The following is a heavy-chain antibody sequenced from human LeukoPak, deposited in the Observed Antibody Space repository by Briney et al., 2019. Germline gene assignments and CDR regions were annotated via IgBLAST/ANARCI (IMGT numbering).Heavy chain of an antibody. D-gene: IGHD4-17*01. J-gene: IGHJ6*03. CDR1: GVSTGSQNFY. CDR3: ARLRDYGNLFFYFYMDV. V-gene: IGHV4-39*02. Sequence: SETLSLTCSVSGVSTGSQNFYWAWIRQPPGKGPEWIGNIYHTGSAYYSAALKSRVTISIDTSKDNFSLRLTSLTAADTAVYYCARLRDYGNLFFYFYMDVWGKGATVTVSS. CDR2: IYHTGSA.